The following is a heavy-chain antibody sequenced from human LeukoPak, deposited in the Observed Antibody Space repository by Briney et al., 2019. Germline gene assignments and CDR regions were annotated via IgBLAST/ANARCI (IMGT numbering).Heavy chain of an antibody. D-gene: IGHD1-14*01. CDR2: ISGSGGST. CDR3: ARHPDVTEITFDY. J-gene: IGHJ4*02. CDR1: GFTFSSYG. V-gene: IGHV3-23*01. Sequence: GGSLRLSCAASGFTFSSYGMSWVRQAPGKGLEWVSAISGSGGSTYYADSVKGRFTIPRDNSKSTLYLQMNSLRAEDTAVYYCARHPDVTEITFDYWGQGTLVTVSS.